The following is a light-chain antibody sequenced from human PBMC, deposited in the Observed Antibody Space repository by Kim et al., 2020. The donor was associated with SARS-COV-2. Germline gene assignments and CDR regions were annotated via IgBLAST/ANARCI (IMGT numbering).Light chain of an antibody. J-gene: IGLJ2*01. V-gene: IGLV2-14*03. CDR2: DVR. CDR3: SSYTSSSTLGVV. CDR1: SSDVGGYNY. Sequence: SITIYCTGTSSDVGGYNYVSWYQQHPGKAPKLMIYDVRNRPSGGSNRFSGAKAGNTASLTISGLQAEDEADYYCSSYTSSSTLGVVFGGGTQLTVL.